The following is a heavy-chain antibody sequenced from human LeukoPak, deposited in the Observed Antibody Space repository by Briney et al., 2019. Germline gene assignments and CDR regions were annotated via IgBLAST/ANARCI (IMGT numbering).Heavy chain of an antibody. J-gene: IGHJ6*03. Sequence: GGSLRLSCAASGFTFSDAWMSWVRQAPGKGLEWVGLIKSKTDGGTTDYAAPVKGRFTISRDDSKNTLYLQMNSLKTEDTAVYYCTTLWMMWALYMDVWGKGTTVTVSS. CDR1: GFTFSDAW. CDR3: TTLWMMWALYMDV. D-gene: IGHD3-3*01. V-gene: IGHV3-15*01. CDR2: IKSKTDGGTT.